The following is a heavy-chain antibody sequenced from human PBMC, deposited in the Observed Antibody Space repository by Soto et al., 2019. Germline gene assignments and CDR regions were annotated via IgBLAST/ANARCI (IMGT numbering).Heavy chain of an antibody. CDR3: AKDLAYQTGPVQGYYYGMDV. Sequence: PGGSLRLSCAASGFTFSSYAMSWIRQAPGKGLEWVSAISGSGGSTYYADSVKGRFTISRDNSKNTLYLQMNSLRAEDTAVYYCAKDLAYQTGPVQGYYYGMDVWGQGTTVTVSS. D-gene: IGHD2-2*01. J-gene: IGHJ6*02. V-gene: IGHV3-23*01. CDR1: GFTFSSYA. CDR2: ISGSGGST.